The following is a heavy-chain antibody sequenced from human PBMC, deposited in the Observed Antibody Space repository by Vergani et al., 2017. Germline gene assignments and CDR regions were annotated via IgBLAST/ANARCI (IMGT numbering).Heavy chain of an antibody. CDR3: AKGLVRGGYTPLMD. CDR1: GFTFSSYA. CDR2: ISGSGGST. Sequence: EVQLLESGGGLVQPGGSLRLSCAASGFTFSSYAMSWVRQAPGKGLEWVSAISGSGGSTYYADSVKGRFTISRDNSKNTLSLQMNSLRAEDTAVYYCAKGLVRGGYTPLMDWGQGTLVTVSS. D-gene: IGHD3-16*02. J-gene: IGHJ4*02. V-gene: IGHV3-23*01.